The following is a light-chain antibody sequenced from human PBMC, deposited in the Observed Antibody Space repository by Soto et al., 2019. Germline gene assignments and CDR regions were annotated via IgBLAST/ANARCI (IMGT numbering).Light chain of an antibody. CDR3: QQRSNWPSIT. J-gene: IGKJ5*01. Sequence: ERLLTQSPATLSVSPGARATLSCRASQSVSSTLAWYQQKPGQAPRLLIYDASNRATGIPARFSGSGSGTDFTLTISSLEPEDFAVYYCQQRSNWPSITFGQGTRLEIK. CDR2: DAS. V-gene: IGKV3-11*01. CDR1: QSVSST.